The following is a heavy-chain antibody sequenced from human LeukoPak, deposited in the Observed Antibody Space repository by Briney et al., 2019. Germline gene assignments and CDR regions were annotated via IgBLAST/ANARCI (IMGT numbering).Heavy chain of an antibody. D-gene: IGHD3-9*01. CDR3: ARDRGLRYFDWLQIDY. J-gene: IGHJ4*02. CDR1: GFTFSSYS. Sequence: GRSLRLSCAASGFTFSSYSMNWVRQAPGKGLEWVSSISSSSSYIYYADSVKGRFTISRDNAKNSLYLQMNSLRAEDTAVYYCARDRGLRYFDWLQIDYWGQGTLVTVSS. V-gene: IGHV3-21*01. CDR2: ISSSSSYI.